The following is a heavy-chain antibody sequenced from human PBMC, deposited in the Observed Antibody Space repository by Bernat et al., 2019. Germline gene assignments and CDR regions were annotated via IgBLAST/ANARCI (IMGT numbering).Heavy chain of an antibody. Sequence: EVQLVESGGGLVQPGGSLRLSCAASGFTFSSYWMSWVRQAPGKGLEWVANIKQDGSEKYYVDSVKGRFTISRDNAKNSLYLQMNSLRAEDTAVYYCARDPHPLWFRELPLNYFDYWGQGTLVTVSS. CDR1: GFTFSSYW. D-gene: IGHD3-10*01. CDR3: ARDPHPLWFRELPLNYFDY. CDR2: IKQDGSEK. J-gene: IGHJ4*02. V-gene: IGHV3-7*03.